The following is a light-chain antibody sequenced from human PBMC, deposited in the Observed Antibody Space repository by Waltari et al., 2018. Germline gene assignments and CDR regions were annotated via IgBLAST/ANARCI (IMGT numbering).Light chain of an antibody. CDR2: DDN. CDR3: HLWDSSSDHWV. CDR1: NIGSKS. J-gene: IGLJ3*02. Sequence: SYELTQPPSVSVAPGQTARITCEGSNIGSKSVHWYQQRPGQAPRLAVHDDNDRPSGIPERLSGSNSGNTATLTISRVEAGDEADYYCHLWDSSSDHWVFGGGTRLTVL. V-gene: IGLV3-21*02.